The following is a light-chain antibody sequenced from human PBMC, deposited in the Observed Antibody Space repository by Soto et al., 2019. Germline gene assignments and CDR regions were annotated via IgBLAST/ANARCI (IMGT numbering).Light chain of an antibody. CDR3: QQYGSAPGT. Sequence: EIVLTQSPGTLSLSPGERATLSCRASQSVSSSYLAWYQQTPGQAPRLLIYGASSRATGIPDRFSGSGSGTDFTLTISRLEPEDFAVYYCQQYGSAPGTFGQGTQLEIK. CDR1: QSVSSSY. J-gene: IGKJ1*01. V-gene: IGKV3-20*01. CDR2: GAS.